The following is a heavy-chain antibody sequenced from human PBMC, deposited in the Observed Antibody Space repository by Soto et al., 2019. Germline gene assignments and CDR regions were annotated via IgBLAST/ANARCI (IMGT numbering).Heavy chain of an antibody. Sequence: QVQLQESGPGLVKPSQTLSLTCTVSGDSVSSDCYWSWLRQFPGKGLEWIGYIYYRGSLYYNPSLKSRATISVDTSNNQFSLNLNSVTAADTAVYYGARVAWEVGELPFFDSWGQGIRVTVSS. CDR3: ARVAWEVGELPFFDS. CDR1: GDSVSSDCY. J-gene: IGHJ4*02. CDR2: IYYRGSL. V-gene: IGHV4-31*03. D-gene: IGHD3-10*01.